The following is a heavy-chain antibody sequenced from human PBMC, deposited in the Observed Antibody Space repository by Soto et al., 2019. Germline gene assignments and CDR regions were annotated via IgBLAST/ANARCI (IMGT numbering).Heavy chain of an antibody. Sequence: QVHLVQSGAEVKKPGASVKVSCKGSGYAFTTYGITWVRQAPGQGLEWMGWISAHNGNTNYAQKLQGRVTVTRDTSTSTAYRGLRSLRSDDTALYYCARGRYVDYWGQGALVTVSS. CDR3: ARGRYVDY. J-gene: IGHJ4*02. CDR1: GYAFTTYG. D-gene: IGHD1-1*01. CDR2: ISAHNGNT. V-gene: IGHV1-18*01.